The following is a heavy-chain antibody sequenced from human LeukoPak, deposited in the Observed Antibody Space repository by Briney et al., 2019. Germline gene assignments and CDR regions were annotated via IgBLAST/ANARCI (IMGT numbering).Heavy chain of an antibody. J-gene: IGHJ4*02. D-gene: IGHD1-26*01. CDR1: GFTFDDYA. V-gene: IGHV3-9*03. CDR3: AKDSGSYSGVDY. Sequence: GGSLRLSCAASGFTFDDYAMHWVRQAPGKGLEWVSGISWNSGSIGYADSVKGRFTISRDNAKNSLYLQMNSLRAEDMALYYCAKDSGSYSGVDYWGQGTLVTVSS. CDR2: ISWNSGSI.